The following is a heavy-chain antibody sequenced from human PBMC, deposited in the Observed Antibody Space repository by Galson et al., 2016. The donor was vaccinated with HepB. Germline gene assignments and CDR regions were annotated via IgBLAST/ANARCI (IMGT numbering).Heavy chain of an antibody. CDR3: AKGGYYDFWTEYLVGY. V-gene: IGHV3-23*01. Sequence: SLRLSCAASGFTFSNCVMNWVRQAPGKGLEWVSGISDSGLTTYYADSVKGRFTISRDNSPRTLHLQMNSLRAEDTAVYYCAKGGYYDFWTEYLVGYWGQGTLVTVSS. CDR1: GFTFSNCV. CDR2: ISDSGLTT. J-gene: IGHJ4*02. D-gene: IGHD3/OR15-3a*01.